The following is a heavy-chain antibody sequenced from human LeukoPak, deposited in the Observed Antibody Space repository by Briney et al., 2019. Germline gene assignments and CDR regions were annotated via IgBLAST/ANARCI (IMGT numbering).Heavy chain of an antibody. CDR1: GDSVSSNSAA. D-gene: IGHD2-15*01. J-gene: IGHJ5*02. V-gene: IGHV6-1*01. CDR3: ARSGGWLDN. CDR2: TYYRSKWHN. Sequence: SQTLSLACAISGDSVSSNSAAWIWIRQSPSRGLEWLGRTYYRSKWHNDYAVSVKSRISIKPDTSKNQFSLQLNSVTPEDTAVYYCARSGGWLDNWGQGTLVTVSS.